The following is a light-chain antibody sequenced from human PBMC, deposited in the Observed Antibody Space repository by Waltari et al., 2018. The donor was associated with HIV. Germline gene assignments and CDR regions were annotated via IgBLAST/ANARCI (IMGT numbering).Light chain of an antibody. V-gene: IGLV2-14*01. CDR2: DVP. Sequence: QPALTQPAPVSGSPGQSLPISCTGPSSYVGGHNYVPWFLQPPGQDPNPMISDVPLRPSGVSSRFSGAKSGNTASLTSSGLQVEEEGEYYCTSVRPTSAPVIFGGGTKLTAL. CDR3: TSVRPTSAPVI. CDR1: SSYVGGHNY. J-gene: IGLJ2*01.